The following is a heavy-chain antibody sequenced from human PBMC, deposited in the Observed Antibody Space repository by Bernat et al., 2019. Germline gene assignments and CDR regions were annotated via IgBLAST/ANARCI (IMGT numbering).Heavy chain of an antibody. CDR1: GFTFSSYW. CDR2: INSDGSST. CDR3: ARGGSYYDSSGYYSTPDY. Sequence: EVQLVESGGGLVQPGGSLRLSCAASGFTFSSYWMHWVRQAPGKGLVGVSRINSDGSSTSYAASVKGRFTISRDNAKNTLYLQMNSLRAEDTAVYYCARGGSYYDSSGYYSTPDYWGQGTLVTVSS. V-gene: IGHV3-74*01. D-gene: IGHD3-22*01. J-gene: IGHJ4*02.